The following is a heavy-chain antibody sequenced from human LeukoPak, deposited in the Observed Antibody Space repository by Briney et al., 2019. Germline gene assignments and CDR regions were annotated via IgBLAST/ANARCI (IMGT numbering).Heavy chain of an antibody. CDR2: INYSGST. CDR3: ARGSGSYYPLIAY. V-gene: IGHV4-59*08. J-gene: IGHJ4*02. Sequence: SETLSLTCTVSGGSFSTYYWSWIRQPPGKGLEWIGYINYSGSTTYNPSLKSRVTISVDTSKNQFSLKLSSVTAADTAVYYYARGSGSYYPLIAYWGQGTLVTVSS. D-gene: IGHD1-26*01. CDR1: GGSFSTYY.